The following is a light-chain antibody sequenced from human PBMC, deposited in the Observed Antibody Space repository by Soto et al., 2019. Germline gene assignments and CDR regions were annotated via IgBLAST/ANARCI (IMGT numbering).Light chain of an antibody. J-gene: IGKJ1*01. CDR3: QQYGSSGT. CDR2: GAF. V-gene: IGKV3-20*01. Sequence: EIVLTQSPGTLSLSPGERATLSCRASQSVSNNYLAWYQQKSGQAPRLLIYGAFSRPTDIPVRFSGSGSGTDFTLTIRRLEPEDFAVYYCQQYGSSGTFGQGTKVDIK. CDR1: QSVSNNY.